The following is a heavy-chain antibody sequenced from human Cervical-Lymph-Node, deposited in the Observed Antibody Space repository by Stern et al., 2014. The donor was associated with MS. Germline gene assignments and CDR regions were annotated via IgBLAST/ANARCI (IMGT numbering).Heavy chain of an antibody. CDR2: ISNDGNEK. V-gene: IGHV3-30*18. J-gene: IGHJ6*02. Sequence: QVQLVQSGGGVVQPGRSLRLSCAASGFALRSYGMHWVRQAPGKGLEWVAVISNDGNEKYYADSVEGRFTISRDNSKNTLSLQMNSLKTEDTAVYYCAKDRLFCSGGGCYAMDVWGQGTTVTVSS. CDR1: GFALRSYG. D-gene: IGHD2-15*01. CDR3: AKDRLFCSGGGCYAMDV.